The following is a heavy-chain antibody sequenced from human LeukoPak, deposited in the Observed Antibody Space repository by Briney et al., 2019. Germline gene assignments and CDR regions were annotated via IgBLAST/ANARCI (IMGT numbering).Heavy chain of an antibody. CDR1: GGSISSYY. CDR2: IYYSGST. D-gene: IGHD1/OR15-1a*01. Sequence: SETLSLTCTVSGGSISSYYWSWIRQPPGKGLEWIGYIYYSGSTNYNPSLKSRVTISVDTSKNQFSLKLSSVTAADTAVYYCARGGPRWNNGDYWGQGTLVTVSS. V-gene: IGHV4-59*01. CDR3: ARGGPRWNNGDY. J-gene: IGHJ4*02.